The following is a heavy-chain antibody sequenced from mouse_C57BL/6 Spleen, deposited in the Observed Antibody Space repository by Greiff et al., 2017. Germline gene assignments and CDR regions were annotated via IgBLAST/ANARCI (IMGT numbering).Heavy chain of an antibody. CDR1: GFTFSSYA. D-gene: IGHD3-1*01. V-gene: IGHV5-4*01. Sequence: EVQRVESGGGLVKPGGSLKLSCAASGFTFSSYAMSWVRQTPEKRLEWVATISDGGSYTYYPDNVKGRFTISRDNAKNNLYLQMSHLKSEDTAMYYCARDPASYYFDYWGQGTTLTVSS. J-gene: IGHJ2*01. CDR2: ISDGGSYT. CDR3: ARDPASYYFDY.